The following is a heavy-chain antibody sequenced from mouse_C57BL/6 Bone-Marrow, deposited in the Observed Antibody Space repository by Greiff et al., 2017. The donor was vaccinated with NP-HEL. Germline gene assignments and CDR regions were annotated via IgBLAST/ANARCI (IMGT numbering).Heavy chain of an antibody. D-gene: IGHD1-1*01. CDR2: IVPGSGST. CDR1: GYTFTDYY. CDR3: ARSGIYSPFAY. J-gene: IGHJ3*01. Sequence: QVQLQQSGPELVKPGASVKISCKASGYTFTDYYINWVKQRPGQGLEWIGWIVPGSGSTYYNEKFKGKATLTVEKSSSTAYMLLSSLTSADSAVYFCARSGIYSPFAYWGQGTLVTVSA. V-gene: IGHV1-75*01.